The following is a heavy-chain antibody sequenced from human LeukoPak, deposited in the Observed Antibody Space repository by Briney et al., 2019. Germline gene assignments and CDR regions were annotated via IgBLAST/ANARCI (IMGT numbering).Heavy chain of an antibody. V-gene: IGHV4-4*07. J-gene: IGHJ4*02. CDR1: GGSLSSYF. Sequence: SETLSLTCTVPGGSLSSYFWRWIRQPAGKGVEWIGHIISSRRPYYSPSPKTRVTMTVDTSKNHFSLKPYTAAAADTAGYYCARRGFFEFWGEGLLVTVSS. CDR3: ARRGFFEF. CDR2: IISSRRP.